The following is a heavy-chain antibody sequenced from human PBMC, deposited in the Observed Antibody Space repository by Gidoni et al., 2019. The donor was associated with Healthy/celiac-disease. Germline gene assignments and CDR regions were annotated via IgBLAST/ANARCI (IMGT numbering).Heavy chain of an antibody. CDR2: IKSKTDGGTT. V-gene: IGHV3-15*07. CDR3: TTDLVTGTTQRAWGYYYGMDV. J-gene: IGHJ6*02. D-gene: IGHD1-7*01. CDR1: GFTFSNAW. Sequence: EVQLVESGGGLVKPGGSLRLSCAASGFTFSNAWMNWVRQAPGKGLEWVGRIKSKTDGGTTDYAAPVKGRFTISRDDSKNTLYLQMNSLKTEDTAVYYCTTDLVTGTTQRAWGYYYGMDVWGQGTTVTVSS.